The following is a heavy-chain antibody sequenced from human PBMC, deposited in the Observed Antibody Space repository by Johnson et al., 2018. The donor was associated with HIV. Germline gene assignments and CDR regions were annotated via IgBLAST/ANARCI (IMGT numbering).Heavy chain of an antibody. CDR1: GVTFSNYA. V-gene: IGHV3-23*04. J-gene: IGHJ3*02. CDR3: TTMSALWFGDLHVFGDGFDI. Sequence: VQLVESGGGLVQPGGSLRLSCAASGVTFSNYAMSWVRQAPGKGLEWVSAISGSGGSTYYAAPVKGRFSISRDDSKNTVYLQMNGLKTEDTAVYYCTTMSALWFGDLHVFGDGFDIWGQGTMVTVSS. D-gene: IGHD3-10*01. CDR2: ISGSGGST.